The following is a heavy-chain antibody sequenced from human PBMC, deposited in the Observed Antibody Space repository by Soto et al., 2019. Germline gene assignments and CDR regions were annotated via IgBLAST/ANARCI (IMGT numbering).Heavy chain of an antibody. J-gene: IGHJ3*01. CDR1: GFGLNNFA. V-gene: IGHV3-23*01. CDR3: AKDRSPHYYYEISDYPDAFDV. CDR2: ISGSAVTI. Sequence: EVQLLESGGGLVRPGGSLRLSCAASGFGLNNFAMTWVRQAPGRGLEWVSSISGSAVTIYYADSVKGRFIISKDSSRNMLYLQMNSLRAEDTARYYCAKDRSPHYYYEISDYPDAFDVWGRGTVVTVSS. D-gene: IGHD3-22*01.